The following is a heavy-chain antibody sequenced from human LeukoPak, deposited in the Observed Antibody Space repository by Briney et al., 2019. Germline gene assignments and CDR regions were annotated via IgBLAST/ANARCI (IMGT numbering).Heavy chain of an antibody. J-gene: IGHJ4*02. V-gene: IGHV1-2*02. CDR3: ASPPGEYSTWYDY. CDR2: INPNSGGT. Sequence: ASVKVSCKASGYTFTGYYMHWVRQAPGQGLEWMGWINPNSGGTKYAQKFQGRVTMTRDSSISTAFMDLSRLRSDDTAVYYCASPPGEYSTWYDYWGQGTLVTVSS. D-gene: IGHD6-13*01. CDR1: GYTFTGYY.